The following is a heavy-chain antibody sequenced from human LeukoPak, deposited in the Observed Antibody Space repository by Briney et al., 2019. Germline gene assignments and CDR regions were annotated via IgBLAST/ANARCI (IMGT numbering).Heavy chain of an antibody. CDR2: SRNKANTYST. J-gene: IGHJ4*02. D-gene: IGHD5-24*01. CDR3: VRGYNSFDS. CDR1: GFTFSDHY. V-gene: IGHV3-72*01. Sequence: PGGSLRLSCAASGFTFSDHYMGWVRQAPGKGLEWIARSRNKANTYSTEYAASVRGRFTISRDEAKNSLYLQMNSLKIEDTAVYYCVRGYNSFDSWGQGTLVTVSS.